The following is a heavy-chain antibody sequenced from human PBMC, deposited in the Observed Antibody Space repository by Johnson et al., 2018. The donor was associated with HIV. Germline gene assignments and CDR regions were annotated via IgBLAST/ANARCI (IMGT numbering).Heavy chain of an antibody. Sequence: MQLVESGGGLVKPGGSLRLSCAASGFTFSNAWMSWVRQAPGKGLEWVGRIKSKTDGGTTDYAAPVKGRFTIASDDSKNTLYLQMNSLRAEDTAVYYCARDSAYCGGDCHDAFDIWGQGTMVTVSS. CDR3: ARDSAYCGGDCHDAFDI. D-gene: IGHD2-21*02. V-gene: IGHV3-15*01. CDR2: IKSKTDGGTT. CDR1: GFTFSNAW. J-gene: IGHJ3*02.